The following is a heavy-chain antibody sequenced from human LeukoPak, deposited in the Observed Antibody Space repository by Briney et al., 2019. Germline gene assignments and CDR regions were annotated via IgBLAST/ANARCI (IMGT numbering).Heavy chain of an antibody. V-gene: IGHV1-46*01. CDR1: GYTFTSYY. CDR3: ARDHLPERTFDY. J-gene: IGHJ4*02. Sequence: ASVKVSCKASGYTFTSYYMHWVRQAPGQGLEWMGIINPSGGSTSYAQKFQGGVTMTRDTSTSTVYMELSSLRSEDTAVYYCARDHLPERTFDYWGQGTLVTVSS. D-gene: IGHD1-14*01. CDR2: INPSGGST.